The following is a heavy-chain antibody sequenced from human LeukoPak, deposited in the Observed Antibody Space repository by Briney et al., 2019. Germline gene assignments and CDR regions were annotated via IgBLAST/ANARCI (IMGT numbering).Heavy chain of an antibody. CDR2: ISSSSSYI. V-gene: IGHV3-21*01. Sequence: GGSLRLSCAASGFTFSSYSMNWVRQAPGKGLEGVSSISSSSSYIYYADSVKGRFTISRDNAKNSLYLQMNSLRAEDTAVYYCARDPGSGYSYGDYYFDYWGQGTLVTVSS. CDR3: ARDPGSGYSYGDYYFDY. D-gene: IGHD5-18*01. CDR1: GFTFSSYS. J-gene: IGHJ4*02.